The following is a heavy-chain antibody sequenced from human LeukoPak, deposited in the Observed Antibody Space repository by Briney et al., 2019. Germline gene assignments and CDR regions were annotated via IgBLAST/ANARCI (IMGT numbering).Heavy chain of an antibody. D-gene: IGHD3-22*01. CDR1: GYTFPSYD. J-gene: IGHJ4*02. V-gene: IGHV1-8*01. Sequence: ASVKVSCKASGYTFPSYDINWVRQATGQGLEWMGWMNPNNGNTGYAQKFQGRVTMTRNTSISTAYMELSSLRSEDTAVYYCARLLNYYGSSDFPKDYWGQGTLVTVSS. CDR2: MNPNNGNT. CDR3: ARLLNYYGSSDFPKDY.